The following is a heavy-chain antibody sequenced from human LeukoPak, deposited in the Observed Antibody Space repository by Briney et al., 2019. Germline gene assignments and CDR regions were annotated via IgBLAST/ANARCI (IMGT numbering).Heavy chain of an antibody. CDR1: GFTVSSNY. CDR3: ARAKPGGYGSYYFDY. D-gene: IGHD3-10*01. J-gene: IGHJ4*02. V-gene: IGHV3-53*01. CDR2: IYSGGST. Sequence: GGSLRLSCAASGFTVSSNYMSWVRQAPGKGLEWVSAIYSGGSTYYADSVKGRFTISRDNSKNTLYLQMNSLRAEDTAVYYCARAKPGGYGSYYFDYWGQGTLVTVSS.